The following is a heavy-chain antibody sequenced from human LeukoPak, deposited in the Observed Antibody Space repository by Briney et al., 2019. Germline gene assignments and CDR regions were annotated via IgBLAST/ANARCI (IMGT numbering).Heavy chain of an antibody. Sequence: SETLPLTCTVSGASISSYSWSWIRQPPGKGLEWIGYIYYSGSTNYNPSLKSRVTISVDTSKNQFSLKLSSVTAADTAVYYCAKGSIAARRGPFDYWGQGTLVTVSS. J-gene: IGHJ4*02. D-gene: IGHD6-6*01. CDR2: IYYSGST. V-gene: IGHV4-59*01. CDR3: AKGSIAARRGPFDY. CDR1: GASISSYS.